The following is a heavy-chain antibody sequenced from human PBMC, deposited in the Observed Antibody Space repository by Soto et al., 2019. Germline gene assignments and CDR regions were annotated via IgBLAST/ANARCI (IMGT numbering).Heavy chain of an antibody. CDR1: GFSFSTYG. Sequence: GGSLRLSCAASGFSFSTYGMSWVRQVPRKGLEWVSAISGSGDITNYADSVKGRFTISRDNSKNTLYLQMNSLRAEDTAVYYCANTYYDILTGYFIPSYFDYWGQGTLVTISS. D-gene: IGHD3-9*01. V-gene: IGHV3-23*01. CDR2: ISGSGDIT. J-gene: IGHJ4*02. CDR3: ANTYYDILTGYFIPSYFDY.